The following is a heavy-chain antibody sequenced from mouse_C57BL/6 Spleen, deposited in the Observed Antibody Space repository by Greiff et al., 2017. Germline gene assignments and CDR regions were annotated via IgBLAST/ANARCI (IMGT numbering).Heavy chain of an antibody. V-gene: IGHV5-17*01. CDR3: ARQDGYYVEYYAMDY. Sequence: EVKLMESGGGLVKPGGSLKLSCAASGFTFSDYGMHWVRQAPEKGLEWVAYISSGSSTIYYADTVKGRFTISRDNAKNTLFLQMTSLRSEDTAMYYCARQDGYYVEYYAMDYWGQGTSVTVSS. D-gene: IGHD2-3*01. CDR2: ISSGSSTI. CDR1: GFTFSDYG. J-gene: IGHJ4*01.